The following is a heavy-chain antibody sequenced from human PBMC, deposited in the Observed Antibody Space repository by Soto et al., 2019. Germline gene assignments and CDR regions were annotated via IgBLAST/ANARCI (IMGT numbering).Heavy chain of an antibody. Sequence: QVHLEQSGAEVKKPGDSVKVSCKASGYTFTHFYITWVRQAPGQGLEWMGAISPHNFNTNLAQKFQGRVTLTTDTSTNTAYMELRSLTSDDTAVYYCARDEGGYDILTGYYKAHHFDYWGQGVLVTVSS. J-gene: IGHJ4*02. CDR1: GYTFTHFY. CDR2: ISPHNFNT. V-gene: IGHV1-18*01. CDR3: ARDEGGYDILTGYYKAHHFDY. D-gene: IGHD3-9*01.